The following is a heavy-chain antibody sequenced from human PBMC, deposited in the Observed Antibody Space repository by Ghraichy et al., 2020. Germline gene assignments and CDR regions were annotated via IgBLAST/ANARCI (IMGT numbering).Heavy chain of an antibody. D-gene: IGHD3-10*01. V-gene: IGHV4-4*07. CDR1: SGSISSYY. CDR3: ARTPGTMVRGVIYFDY. Sequence: SETLSLTCTVSSGSISSYYWSWIRQPAGKGLEWIGRIYTSGSTNYNPSLKSRVTMSVDTSKNQFSLKLSSVTAADTAVYYCARTPGTMVRGVIYFDYWGQGTLVTVSS. J-gene: IGHJ4*02. CDR2: IYTSGST.